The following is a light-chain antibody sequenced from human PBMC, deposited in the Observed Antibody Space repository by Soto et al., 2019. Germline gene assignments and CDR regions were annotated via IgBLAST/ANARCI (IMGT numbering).Light chain of an antibody. J-gene: IGKJ2*01. Sequence: EIVMTQSPATLSVSPGERATLSCRASQSVGSNLAWYQQKPGQAPRLLIYGASARATGIPARFTGSGSGTEFTLTISSLQSGDFVVYFCQQYNNWPPYTFGQGTKLEIK. CDR1: QSVGSN. CDR2: GAS. V-gene: IGKV3-15*01. CDR3: QQYNNWPPYT.